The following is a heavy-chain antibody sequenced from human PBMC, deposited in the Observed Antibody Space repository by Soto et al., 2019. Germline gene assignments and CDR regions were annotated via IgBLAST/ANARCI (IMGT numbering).Heavy chain of an antibody. CDR2: IYYSGST. D-gene: IGHD2-21*02. CDR1: GGSFSSYY. Sequence: PSETLSLTCTVSGGSFSSYYWSWIRQPPGKGLEWIGYIYYSGSTCYNPSLASRVTMSVDTSKNQFSLNLNSVTAADTAVYFCGRPGGDFVLPSDYWGPGTLVTVSS. V-gene: IGHV4-59*08. J-gene: IGHJ4*02. CDR3: GRPGGDFVLPSDY.